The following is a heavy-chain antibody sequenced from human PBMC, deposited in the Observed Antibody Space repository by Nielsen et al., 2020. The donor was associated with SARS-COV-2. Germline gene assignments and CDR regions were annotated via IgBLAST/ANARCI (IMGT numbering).Heavy chain of an antibody. CDR2: INAGNGNT. J-gene: IGHJ6*03. CDR1: GYTFTSYA. Sequence: ASVKVSCKASGYTFTSYAMHWVRQAPGQGLEWMGWINAGNGNTKYSQKFQGRVTITRDTSASTAYMELGSLRSEDTAVYYCARGWLLYYYYMDVWGKGTTVTVSS. V-gene: IGHV1-3*01. CDR3: ARGWLLYYYYMDV. D-gene: IGHD3-22*01.